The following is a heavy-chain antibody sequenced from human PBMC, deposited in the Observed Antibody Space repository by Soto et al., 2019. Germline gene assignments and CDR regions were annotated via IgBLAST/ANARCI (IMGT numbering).Heavy chain of an antibody. J-gene: IGHJ4*02. CDR2: IIPIFGTA. Sequence: SVKVSCKASGGTFSRYAISWVRQAPGQGLEWMGGIIPIFGTANYAQKFQGRVTITADESTSTAYMELSSLRSEDTAVYYCAMPLDYYDSSGYFDYWGQGTLVTVSS. CDR3: AMPLDYYDSSGYFDY. V-gene: IGHV1-69*13. D-gene: IGHD3-22*01. CDR1: GGTFSRYA.